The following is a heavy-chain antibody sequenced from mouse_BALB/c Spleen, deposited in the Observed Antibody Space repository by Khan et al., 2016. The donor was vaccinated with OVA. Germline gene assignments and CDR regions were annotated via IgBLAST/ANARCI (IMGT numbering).Heavy chain of an antibody. Sequence: QVQLQQSGPELVRPGVSVKISCKGSGFTFTDYAMHWVKQSHAKSLEWIGLISTYSGNTNYNQKFKGQATMTVDKSSNPAYMELARLTSEVTAIYYCARPAYDGYYDYWGQGTTLTVSA. J-gene: IGHJ2*01. D-gene: IGHD2-3*01. CDR3: ARPAYDGYYDY. CDR2: ISTYSGNT. CDR1: GFTFTDYA. V-gene: IGHV1S137*01.